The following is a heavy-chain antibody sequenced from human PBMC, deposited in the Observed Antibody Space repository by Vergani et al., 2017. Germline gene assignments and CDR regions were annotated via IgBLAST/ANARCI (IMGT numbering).Heavy chain of an antibody. CDR3: ALILGVGPKSGNNRNWFDP. CDR2: VYWNDDE. Sequence: QITLRESGPTLVKPTQTLTLTCTFSGFSLTTGGEGVGWIRQPPGRALEWLAFVYWNDDERYSPSLKSRLTISKDTSKSQVVLTMTNMDPVDTATYYCALILGVGPKSGNNRNWFDPWGQGTLGTVSS. J-gene: IGHJ5*02. V-gene: IGHV2-5*01. CDR1: GFSLTTGGEG. D-gene: IGHD5-24*01.